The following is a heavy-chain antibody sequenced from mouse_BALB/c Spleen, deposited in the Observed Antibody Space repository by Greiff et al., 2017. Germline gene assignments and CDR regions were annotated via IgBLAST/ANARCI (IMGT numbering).Heavy chain of an antibody. D-gene: IGHD4-1*01. CDR3: TRKEETGTFDY. J-gene: IGHJ2*01. CDR2: IYPGNSDT. V-gene: IGHV1-5*01. CDR1: GYTFTSYW. Sequence: VQLQQSGTVLARPGASVKMSCKASGYTFTSYWMHWVKQRPGQGLEWIGAIYPGNSDTSYNQKFKGKAKLTAVTSTSTAYMELSSLTNEDSAVYYGTRKEETGTFDYWGQGTTLTVSS.